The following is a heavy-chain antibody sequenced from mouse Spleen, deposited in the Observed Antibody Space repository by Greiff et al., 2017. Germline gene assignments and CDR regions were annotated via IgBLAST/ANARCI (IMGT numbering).Heavy chain of an antibody. D-gene: IGHD4-1*01. Sequence: QVQLQQSGAERARPGASVKMSCKASGYTFTSYTMHWVKQRPGQGLEWIGYINPSSGYTKYNQKFKDKATLTADKSSSTAYMQLSSLTSEDSAVYYCARETGTGGFDYWGQGTTLTVSS. CDR3: ARETGTGGFDY. CDR2: INPSSGYT. V-gene: IGHV1-4*01. J-gene: IGHJ2*01. CDR1: GYTFTSYT.